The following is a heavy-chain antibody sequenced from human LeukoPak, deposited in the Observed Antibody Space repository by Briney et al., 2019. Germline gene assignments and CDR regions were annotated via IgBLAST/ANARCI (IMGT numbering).Heavy chain of an antibody. CDR1: GYSFTSYW. CDR2: IYPGDSDT. Sequence: GEXLKISFKGSGYSFTSYWIGWVRQMPGKGLEWMGIIYPGDSDTRYSPSFQGQVTISADKSISTAYLQWSSLKASDTAMYYCARRGPYYYDSSGLIDYWGQGTLVTVSS. D-gene: IGHD3-22*01. V-gene: IGHV5-51*01. CDR3: ARRGPYYYDSSGLIDY. J-gene: IGHJ4*02.